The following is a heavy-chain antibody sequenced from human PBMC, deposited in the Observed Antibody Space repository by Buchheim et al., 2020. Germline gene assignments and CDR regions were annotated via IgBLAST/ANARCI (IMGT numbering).Heavy chain of an antibody. D-gene: IGHD3-3*01. CDR1: GGSFSGYY. J-gene: IGHJ5*02. CDR3: ARGLYYDFWSGSATRFDP. V-gene: IGHV4-34*01. Sequence: QVPLQQWGAGLLKPSETLSLTCAVYGGSFSGYYWSWIRQPPGKGLEWIGEINHSGSTNYNPSLKSRVTISVDTSKNQFSLKLSSVTAADTAVYYCARGLYYDFWSGSATRFDPWGQGTL. CDR2: INHSGST.